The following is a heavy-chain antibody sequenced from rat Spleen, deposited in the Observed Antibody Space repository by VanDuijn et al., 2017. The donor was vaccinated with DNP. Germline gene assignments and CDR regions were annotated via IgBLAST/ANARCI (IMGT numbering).Heavy chain of an antibody. CDR1: GFTFSDYN. Sequence: EVQLVESGGGLVQSGRSLKLSCAASGFTFSDYNMAWVRQAPKTGLEWVAAIIYDGTRTYYRDSVKGRFTIFRDNAKSTLYLQMNSLRSEDTATYYCTRGNYGGDWGQGVMVTVSS. V-gene: IGHV5S10*01. D-gene: IGHD1-11*01. CDR2: IIYDGTRT. J-gene: IGHJ2*01. CDR3: TRGNYGGD.